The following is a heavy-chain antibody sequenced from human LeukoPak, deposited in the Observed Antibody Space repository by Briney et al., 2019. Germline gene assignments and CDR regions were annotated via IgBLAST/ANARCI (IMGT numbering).Heavy chain of an antibody. Sequence: SQTLSLTCTVSGGSISSGSYYWSWIRQPAGKGLEWIGRIYTSGSTNNNPSLKSRVTMSVDTYKNHFSLKLSSVTAADTAVYYCARVYYDSSGDSAFDIWGQGTMVTVSS. D-gene: IGHD3-22*01. CDR1: GGSISSGSYY. J-gene: IGHJ3*02. V-gene: IGHV4-61*02. CDR2: IYTSGST. CDR3: ARVYYDSSGDSAFDI.